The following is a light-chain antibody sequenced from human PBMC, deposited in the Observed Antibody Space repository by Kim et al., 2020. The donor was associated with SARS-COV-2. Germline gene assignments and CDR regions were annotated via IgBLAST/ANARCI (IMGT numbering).Light chain of an antibody. CDR3: QKYNGAPWA. Sequence: ASVGDRVTITCRASQGISNDLAWYQQKPGKVPKLLIYAVSALRSGVPFRFSGSGSGTDFTLTISSLQPEDAASYYCQKYNGAPWAFGQGTKVEVK. V-gene: IGKV1-27*01. CDR2: AVS. J-gene: IGKJ1*01. CDR1: QGISND.